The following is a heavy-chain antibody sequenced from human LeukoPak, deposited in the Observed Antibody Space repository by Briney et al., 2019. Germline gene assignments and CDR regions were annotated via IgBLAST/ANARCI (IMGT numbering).Heavy chain of an antibody. V-gene: IGHV4-30-4*01. J-gene: IGHJ4*02. CDR2: IYYSGRT. CDR3: ARDTPDSGRDY. D-gene: IGHD3-10*01. CDR1: GGSISSGDYY. Sequence: SQTLSLTCTVSGGSISSGDYYWSWIRQPPGKGLEWIGYIYYSGRTYYNPSLKSRDPISVDTSKNQFSLKLSSVTAADTAVYYCARDTPDSGRDYWGQGTLVAVSS.